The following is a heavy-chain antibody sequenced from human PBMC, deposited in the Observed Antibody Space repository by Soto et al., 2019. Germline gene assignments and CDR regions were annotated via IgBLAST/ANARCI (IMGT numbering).Heavy chain of an antibody. CDR3: ARGGEFCSTGSCNSSLGDAFDV. J-gene: IGHJ3*01. CDR2: ISPNNGAT. D-gene: IGHD2-15*01. CDR1: GYTFSDYY. Sequence: QVQLVQSGAEVKKPGASMKVSCKASGYTFSDYYMHWVRQAPGQGLECMGWISPNNGATNYAQKCQDRVTMTRDASITTAYMELSRLRSDDPAVYYCARGGEFCSTGSCNSSLGDAFDVWGQGTTVTVSS. V-gene: IGHV1-2*02.